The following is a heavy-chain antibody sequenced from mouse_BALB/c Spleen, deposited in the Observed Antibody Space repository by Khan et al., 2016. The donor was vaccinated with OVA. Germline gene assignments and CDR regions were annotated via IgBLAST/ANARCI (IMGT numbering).Heavy chain of an antibody. CDR1: GYTFTNYI. D-gene: IGHD1-1*01. V-gene: IGHV1S136*01. CDR3: ARDYGSSFWFAY. CDR2: INPYNDGT. J-gene: IGHJ3*01. Sequence: VQLQQSGPELVKPGASVKMSCRASGYTFTNYIIHWVKQTPGQGLEWIGYINPYNDGTKYNEKFKGKATLTSDKSSITAYMELSGLTSEDSAGYYCARDYGSSFWFAYWGQGTLVTVSA.